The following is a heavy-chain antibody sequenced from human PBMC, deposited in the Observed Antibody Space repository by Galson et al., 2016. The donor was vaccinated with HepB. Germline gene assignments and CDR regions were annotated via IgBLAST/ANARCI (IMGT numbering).Heavy chain of an antibody. J-gene: IGHJ4*02. CDR1: GESISSSSYY. V-gene: IGHV4-39*01. D-gene: IGHD2-21*02. Sequence: SETLSLTCSVSGESISSSSYYWGWIRQPPGKGLEWIGSISYSGTTHYNPSLKNRLTISVDTSKNQFYLTLTSVTAADTAVYYCGLSVVVVAATTYYYDFWGQGTLVTVSS. CDR3: GLSVVVVAATTYYYDF. CDR2: ISYSGTT.